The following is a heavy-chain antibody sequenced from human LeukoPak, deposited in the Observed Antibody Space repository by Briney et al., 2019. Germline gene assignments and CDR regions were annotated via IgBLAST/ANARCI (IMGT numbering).Heavy chain of an antibody. CDR1: GESFSGYY. V-gene: IGHV4-34*01. Sequence: SETLSLTCAVDGESFSGYYWSWISQPPGKGLEWIGEINHSGSTKYNPSLKSRVTISVDPSKNQFSLKLLSVTAADTAVYYCATGASGWYDYWGQGTLVTVSS. CDR2: INHSGST. J-gene: IGHJ4*02. D-gene: IGHD6-19*01. CDR3: ATGASGWYDY.